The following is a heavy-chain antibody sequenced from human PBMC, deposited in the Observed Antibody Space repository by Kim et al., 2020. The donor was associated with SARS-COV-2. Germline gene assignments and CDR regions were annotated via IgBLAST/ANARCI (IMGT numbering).Heavy chain of an antibody. V-gene: IGHV4-59*01. J-gene: IGHJ5*02. CDR1: GGSIRSYY. CDR2: IYYSGST. CDR3: ARGGIAVAGTSRFDP. Sequence: SETLSLTCTVSGGSIRSYYWSWIRQPPGKGLEWIGDIYYSGSTNYNPSLKSRVTISVDTSKNQFPLKLSSVTAADTAVYYCARGGIAVAGTSRFDPWGQG. D-gene: IGHD6-19*01.